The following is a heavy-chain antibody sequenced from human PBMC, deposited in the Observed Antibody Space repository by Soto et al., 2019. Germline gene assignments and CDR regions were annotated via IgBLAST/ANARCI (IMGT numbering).Heavy chain of an antibody. D-gene: IGHD2-15*01. CDR2: IIPIFGTA. Sequence: HVQLVQSGAEVKKPGSSVKVSCKASGGTFSSYAISWVRQAPGQGLEWMGGIIPIFGTANYAQKFQGRVTITADESTSTAYREASSLRSEDTAVYYCARESRYCSGGSCYFLPGIDYWGQGTLVTVSS. J-gene: IGHJ4*02. V-gene: IGHV1-69*12. CDR1: GGTFSSYA. CDR3: ARESRYCSGGSCYFLPGIDY.